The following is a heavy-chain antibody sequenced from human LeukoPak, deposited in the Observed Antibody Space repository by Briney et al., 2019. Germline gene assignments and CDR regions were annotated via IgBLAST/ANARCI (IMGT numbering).Heavy chain of an antibody. V-gene: IGHV4-59*08. CDR3: AKTVAGYWYFDL. Sequence: SETLSLTCTVSGGSISHYFWSWIRQPPGKALEWIGYIYYSGSTNYNPSLKSRVTISVDPSKNQFSLKLNSVTAADMAVYYCAKTVAGYWYFDLWGRGTLVTVSS. D-gene: IGHD6-19*01. CDR1: GGSISHYF. J-gene: IGHJ2*01. CDR2: IYYSGST.